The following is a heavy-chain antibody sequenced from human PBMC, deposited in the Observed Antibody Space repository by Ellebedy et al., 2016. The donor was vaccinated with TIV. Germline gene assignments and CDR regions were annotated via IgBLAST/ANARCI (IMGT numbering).Heavy chain of an antibody. D-gene: IGHD5-24*01. CDR2: ISAGGGST. V-gene: IGHV3-23*01. Sequence: GGSLRLXXAASGFTFSSYAMSWVRQAPGKGLEWVSSISAGGGSTYYADSVKGRFTISRDNSKNTLYLQMNSLRAEDTAVYYCARDLRGDGHNLYFYYYGLDVWGQGTGVTVSS. CDR3: ARDLRGDGHNLYFYYYGLDV. CDR1: GFTFSSYA. J-gene: IGHJ6*02.